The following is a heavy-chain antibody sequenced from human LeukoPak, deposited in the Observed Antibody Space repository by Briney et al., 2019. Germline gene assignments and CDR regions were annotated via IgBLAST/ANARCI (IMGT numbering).Heavy chain of an antibody. CDR2: VSHRDVT. CDR1: GASITTSY. J-gene: IGHJ3*02. Sequence: SETLSLTCTVSGASITTSYWTWIRQPPGKGLEWIGYVSHRDVTDYNPSLKSRLTISLDTSRNQFSLNLTSMTAADTAIYYCARDNGNTVAVPSLDIWGLGTTVTVSS. V-gene: IGHV4-59*01. D-gene: IGHD1/OR15-1a*01. CDR3: ARDNGNTVAVPSLDI.